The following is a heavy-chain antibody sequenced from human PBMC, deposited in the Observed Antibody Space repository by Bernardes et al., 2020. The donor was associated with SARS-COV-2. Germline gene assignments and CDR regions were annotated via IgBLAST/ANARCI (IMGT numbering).Heavy chain of an antibody. CDR3: ARGLSYFGLGSRLDHPRSDGMDV. CDR2: IKGDGSQR. Sequence: GGSLRLSCAASGFTFSTYWMSWVRQAPGKGLEWVANIKGDGSQRSSVDSVRGRFIVSRDNAKNLMYLQMNSLRAEDTAVYYCARGLSYFGLGSRLDHPRSDGMDVWGQGTTVTVSS. CDR1: GFTFSTYW. D-gene: IGHD3-10*01. V-gene: IGHV3-7*01. J-gene: IGHJ6*02.